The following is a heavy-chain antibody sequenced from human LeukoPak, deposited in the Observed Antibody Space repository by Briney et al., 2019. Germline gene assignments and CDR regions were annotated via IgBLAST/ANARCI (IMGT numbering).Heavy chain of an antibody. V-gene: IGHV4-39*07. CDR3: ARVRFGRQWLRGYLDY. CDR2: INHSGST. D-gene: IGHD6-19*01. J-gene: IGHJ4*02. Sequence: SETLSLTCTVSGGSISSSGYYWSWIRQPPGKGLEWIGEINHSGSTNYNPSLKSRVTISVDTSKNQFSLKLSSVTAADTAVYYCARVRFGRQWLRGYLDYWGQGTLVTVSS. CDR1: GGSISSSGYY.